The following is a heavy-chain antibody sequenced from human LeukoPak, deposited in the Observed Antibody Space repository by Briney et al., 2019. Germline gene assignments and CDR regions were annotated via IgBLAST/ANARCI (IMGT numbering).Heavy chain of an antibody. CDR2: ISSSSSYT. Sequence: PGGSLRLSCAASGFTFSDYYMSWIRQAPGRGLEWVSYISSSSSYTNYADSVKGRFTISRDNAKNSLYLQMNSLRAEDTAVYYCARDLGCSSTSCPYYYYYGMDVWGQGTTVTVSS. CDR1: GFTFSDYY. CDR3: ARDLGCSSTSCPYYYYYGMDV. V-gene: IGHV3-11*06. D-gene: IGHD2-2*01. J-gene: IGHJ6*02.